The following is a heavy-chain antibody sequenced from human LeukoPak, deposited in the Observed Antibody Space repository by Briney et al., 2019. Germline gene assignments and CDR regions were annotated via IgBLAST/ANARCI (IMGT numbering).Heavy chain of an antibody. CDR2: ISYDGSDK. Sequence: GGSLRLSCASSRFTFTSYTMHWVRQALGKGLEWVAVISYDGSDKYYADSVKGRFTISRDNSKNALYLQMNSLRAEDTAVYYCAELGITMIGGVWGKGTTVTISS. CDR1: RFTFTSYT. J-gene: IGHJ6*04. V-gene: IGHV3-30*04. CDR3: AELGITMIGGV. D-gene: IGHD3-10*02.